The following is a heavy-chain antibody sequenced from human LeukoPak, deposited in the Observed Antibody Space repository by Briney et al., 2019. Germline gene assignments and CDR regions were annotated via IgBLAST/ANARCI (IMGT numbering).Heavy chain of an antibody. Sequence: GGSLRLSCAASGFTFEDYAMHWVRQAPGKGLEGVSGNSWNSGSIGYADSVKGRFTISRDNAKNSLYLQMNSLRAEDTAVYYCAKVGYDFWSGYYYYYYYMDVWGKGTTVTVSS. V-gene: IGHV3-9*01. D-gene: IGHD3-3*01. J-gene: IGHJ6*03. CDR2: NSWNSGSI. CDR3: AKVGYDFWSGYYYYYYYMDV. CDR1: GFTFEDYA.